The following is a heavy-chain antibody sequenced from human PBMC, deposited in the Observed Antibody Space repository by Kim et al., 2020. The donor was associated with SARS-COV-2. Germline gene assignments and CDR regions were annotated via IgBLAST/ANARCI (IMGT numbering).Heavy chain of an antibody. D-gene: IGHD3-10*01. CDR1: GYTFTASY. CDR2: INPNSAAI. CDR3: ARVRPGSRVYYSGVDV. V-gene: IGHV1-2*02. J-gene: IGHJ6*02. Sequence: ASVKVSCKASGYTFTASYIYWIRQAPGQGLEWVGWINPNSAAINYARKFQGRVSMTLDTSINTVYMELSRLRSDDTAVYFCARVRPGSRVYYSGVDVWGQGTTVTVSS.